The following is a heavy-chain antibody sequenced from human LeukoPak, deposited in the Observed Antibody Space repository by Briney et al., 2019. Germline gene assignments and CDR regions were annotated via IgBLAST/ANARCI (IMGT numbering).Heavy chain of an antibody. D-gene: IGHD3-22*01. V-gene: IGHV1-46*01. CDR3: ARRYYYDQGAFDI. CDR1: GYTFTSYY. CDR2: IDASGGST. Sequence: ASVKVSCKAYGYTFTSYYMHWVRQAPGQGFEWMGLIDASGGSTTYAQKFQGRVTMTTETSTSTVYMELSSLRSEDTAVYYCARRYYYDQGAFDIWGQGTMVTVSS. J-gene: IGHJ3*02.